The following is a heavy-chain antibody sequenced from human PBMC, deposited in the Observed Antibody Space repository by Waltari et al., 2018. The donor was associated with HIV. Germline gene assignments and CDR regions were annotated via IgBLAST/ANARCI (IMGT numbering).Heavy chain of an antibody. V-gene: IGHV3-30*01. D-gene: IGHD3-22*01. CDR2: ISYDGSNK. CDR1: GFTFSSYA. CDR3: ARDFSIADYYYGMDV. Sequence: RLSCAASGFTFSSYAMHWVGQAPGKGLEWVAVISYDGSNKYYADSVKGRFTISRDNSKNTLYLQMNSLRAEDTAVYYCARDFSIADYYYGMDVWGQGTTVTVSS. J-gene: IGHJ6*02.